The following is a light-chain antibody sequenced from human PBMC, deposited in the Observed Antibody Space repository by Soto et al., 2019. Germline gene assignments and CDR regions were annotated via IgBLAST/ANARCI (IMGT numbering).Light chain of an antibody. V-gene: IGKV4-1*01. CDR1: QSLLYTSNNKNY. Sequence: VLTQSPDSLAMSLGERATITCKSSQSLLYTSNNKNYLAWYQQKPGQPPKLLIYWPSTRESGVPDRFSGSGSGTDFTLTISTVQPEDVAVYYCQHYYSIPYTFGQGTTLEI. CDR3: QHYYSIPYT. CDR2: WPS. J-gene: IGKJ2*01.